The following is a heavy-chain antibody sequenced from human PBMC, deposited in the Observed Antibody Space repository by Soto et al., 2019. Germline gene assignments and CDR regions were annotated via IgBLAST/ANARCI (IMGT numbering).Heavy chain of an antibody. CDR1: GFTVSSTY. Sequence: PGGSLRLSCAASGFTVSSTYMSWVRQAPGKGLEWVSVIYSGGSTFYADSVKGRFTISRDNSKNTLYLHMNSLSAEDTAVYYCAKMYSGSAPLQYWGQGTLVIVSS. V-gene: IGHV3-53*01. CDR2: IYSGGST. J-gene: IGHJ4*02. CDR3: AKMYSGSAPLQY. D-gene: IGHD1-26*01.